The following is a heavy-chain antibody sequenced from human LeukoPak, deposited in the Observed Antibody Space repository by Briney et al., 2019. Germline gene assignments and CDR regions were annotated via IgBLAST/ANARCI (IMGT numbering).Heavy chain of an antibody. J-gene: IGHJ6*03. CDR3: ARSAARGVVVVPAAMAMGIAAGTYYMDV. CDR1: GGTFSSYA. V-gene: IGHV1-69*05. D-gene: IGHD2-2*01. CDR2: IIPIFGTA. Sequence: GASVKVSCKASGGTFSSYAISWVRQAPGQGLEWMGGIIPIFGTANYAQKFQGRVTITTDESTSTAYMELSSLRSEDTAVYYCARSAARGVVVVPAAMAMGIAAGTYYMDVWGKGTTVTVSS.